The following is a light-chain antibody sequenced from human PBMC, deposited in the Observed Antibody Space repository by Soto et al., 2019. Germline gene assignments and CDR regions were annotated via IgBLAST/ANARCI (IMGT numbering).Light chain of an antibody. CDR2: DAS. CDR3: QQRSDWPTT. V-gene: IGKV3-11*01. Sequence: EIVLTQSPAVLSLSPGERATLSCRASQYVGSYLAWYQQKPGQAPRLLIYDASNRATGVPGRFSGSGSGTDLTLTISSLEPEDLAVYYCQQRSDWPTTFGQGTKVEIK. CDR1: QYVGSY. J-gene: IGKJ1*01.